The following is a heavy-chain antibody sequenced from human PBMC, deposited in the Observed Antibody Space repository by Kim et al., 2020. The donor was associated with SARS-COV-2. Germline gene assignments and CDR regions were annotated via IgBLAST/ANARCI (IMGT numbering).Heavy chain of an antibody. CDR3: ARDLRRIYDSHYSYYGMDV. CDR2: MKQDGSEK. V-gene: IGHV3-7*01. CDR1: GFTFSRYW. D-gene: IGHD3-3*01. J-gene: IGHJ6*02. Sequence: GGSLRLSCAASGFTFSRYWMSWVRQAPGKGLEWVANMKQDGSEKYYVDSVKGRFTISRDNAKNSLYLQMNSLRAEDTAVYYCARDLRRIYDSHYSYYGMDVWGQGTTVTVSS.